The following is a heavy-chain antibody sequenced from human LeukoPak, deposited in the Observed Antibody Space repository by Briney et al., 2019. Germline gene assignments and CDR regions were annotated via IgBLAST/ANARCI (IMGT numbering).Heavy chain of an antibody. CDR1: GYTFTSYG. D-gene: IGHD5-24*01. Sequence: ASVKVSCKASGYTFTSYGVIWVRQAPGQGGEWMGWICTYNGDTNYAQNLQGRVTMTTDTSTRTAYMELRSLTSDDTAVYYCARDRGYNPDTFDIWGQGTMATVSS. CDR3: ARDRGYNPDTFDI. CDR2: ICTYNGDT. V-gene: IGHV1-18*01. J-gene: IGHJ3*02.